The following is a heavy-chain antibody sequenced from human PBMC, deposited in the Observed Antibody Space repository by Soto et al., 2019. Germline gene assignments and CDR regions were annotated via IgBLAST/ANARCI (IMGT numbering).Heavy chain of an antibody. J-gene: IGHJ4*02. CDR1: GYSISSNFY. D-gene: IGHD3-3*01. Sequence: SSETLSLTCDVSGYSISSNFYWAWIRQSPGKGLVWIGSIYHSGTTFYNPSLRSRLTISLDTSKNQFSLKLTSVTAADTAVYYCAKDVDLENYFDPWGQGTLVTVSS. CDR2: IYHSGTT. V-gene: IGHV4-38-2*01. CDR3: AKDVDLENYFDP.